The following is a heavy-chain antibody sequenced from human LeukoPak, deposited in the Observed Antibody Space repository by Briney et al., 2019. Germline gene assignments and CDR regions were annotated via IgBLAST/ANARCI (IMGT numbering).Heavy chain of an antibody. V-gene: IGHV3-23*01. CDR2: ISGSGGSK. Sequence: GGSLRLSCAASGFTFSSYAMSWVRQAPGKGLEWVSAISGSGGSKYYADSVKGRFTISRENSKNTLYLQMNSLRAEDTAVYYCAKGRAVGGIFDYWGQGTLVTVSS. CDR3: AKGRAVGGIFDY. J-gene: IGHJ4*02. D-gene: IGHD6-19*01. CDR1: GFTFSSYA.